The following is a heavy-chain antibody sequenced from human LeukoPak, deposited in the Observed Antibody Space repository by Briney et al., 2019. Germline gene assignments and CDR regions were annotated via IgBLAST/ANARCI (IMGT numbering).Heavy chain of an antibody. D-gene: IGHD2-15*01. CDR3: ARDCSGGSCYGAFDI. Sequence: SQTLSLTCTVSGGSISSGGYYWSWIRQHPGKGLEWIGYIYYSGSTYYNPSLKSRITISVDTSENRFSLKLSSVTATDTAVYYCARDCSGGSCYGAFDIWGQGTMVTLSS. V-gene: IGHV4-30-4*08. J-gene: IGHJ3*02. CDR1: GGSISSGGYY. CDR2: IYYSGST.